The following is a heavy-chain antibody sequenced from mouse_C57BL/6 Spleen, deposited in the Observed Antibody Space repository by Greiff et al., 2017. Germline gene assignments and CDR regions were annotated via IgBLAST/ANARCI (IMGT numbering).Heavy chain of an antibody. CDR2: IDPENGDT. J-gene: IGHJ3*01. CDR1: GFNFKDDY. Sequence: EVMLVESGAELVRPGASVKLSCTASGFNFKDDYMHWVKQRPEQGLEWIGWIDPENGDTEYASKFQSKATITADTSSNTAYLQLSSLTSEDSAVYYCTTAPGFAYWGQGTLVTVSA. CDR3: TTAPGFAY. V-gene: IGHV14-4*01.